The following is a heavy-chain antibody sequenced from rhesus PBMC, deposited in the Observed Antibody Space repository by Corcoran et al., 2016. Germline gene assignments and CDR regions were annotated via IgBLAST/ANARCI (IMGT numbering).Heavy chain of an antibody. J-gene: IGHJ4*01. CDR2: IYGRCTNT. CDR1: GGSISSSY. D-gene: IGHD4-29*01. Sequence: QLQLQESGPGLVKPSETLSLTCAVSGGSISSSYWSWIRQPPGKGLEWSAYIYGRCTNTNHNPSLKSRGTLSVDTSKNQLSLKLSSVTAADTAVYYCARDRGAAQLWGQGVLVTVSS. V-gene: IGHV4S11*01. CDR3: ARDRGAAQL.